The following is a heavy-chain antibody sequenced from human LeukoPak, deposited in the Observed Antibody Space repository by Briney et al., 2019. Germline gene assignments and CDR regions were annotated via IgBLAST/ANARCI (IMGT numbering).Heavy chain of an antibody. D-gene: IGHD6-13*01. V-gene: IGHV3-21*06. CDR3: ARDLKGIAAAGIDY. J-gene: IGHJ4*02. CDR1: GFTFSTYS. CDR2: ISSSSYI. Sequence: PGGSLRLSCAASGFTFSTYSMNWVRQAPGKGLEWVSSISSSSYIYYADSVKGRFTISRDNAKNSLYLQMNSLRAEDTAVYYCARDLKGIAAAGIDYWGQGTLVTVSS.